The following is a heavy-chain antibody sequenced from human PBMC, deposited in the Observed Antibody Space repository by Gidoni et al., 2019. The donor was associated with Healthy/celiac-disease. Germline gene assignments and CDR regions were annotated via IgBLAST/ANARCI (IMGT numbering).Heavy chain of an antibody. D-gene: IGHD3-9*01. CDR2: INWNGGST. V-gene: IGHV3-20*01. CDR1: GFTFDDYG. Sequence: EVQLVDSGVGVVRPGGSLRLSCADSGFTFDDYGMSWVRQATGKGLEWVFSINWNGGSTGYADSVKGRFTISRDNAKNSLYLQMNSLRAEDTALYHCARTMYYDILTGYSGDYFDYWGQGTLVTVSS. CDR3: ARTMYYDILTGYSGDYFDY. J-gene: IGHJ4*02.